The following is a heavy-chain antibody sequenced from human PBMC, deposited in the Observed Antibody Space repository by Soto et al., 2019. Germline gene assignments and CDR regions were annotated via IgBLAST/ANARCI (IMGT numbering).Heavy chain of an antibody. J-gene: IGHJ4*02. CDR2: ISYDGSNK. Sequence: PGGSLRLSCAASGFTFSYYYMHWVRQAPGKGLEWVAVISYDGSNKYYADSVEGRFTISRDHSKNTLYLQMNSLRAEDTAVYYCAKELGRDDYSYGFDYWGQGTLVTVSS. CDR3: AKELGRDDYSYGFDY. V-gene: IGHV3-30*18. CDR1: GFTFSYYY. D-gene: IGHD4-4*01.